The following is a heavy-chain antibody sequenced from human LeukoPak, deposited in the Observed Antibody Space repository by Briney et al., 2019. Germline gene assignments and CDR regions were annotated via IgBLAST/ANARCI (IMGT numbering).Heavy chain of an antibody. CDR2: ISTSSTTI. D-gene: IGHD2-15*01. Sequence: PGGSLRLSCAASGFTFSRYSMSWVRQAPGKGLEWLSYISTSSTTIYYADSVKGRFTISRDDARNSLSLQMNSLRADDTAVYYCAKEMGYCTGGSCYRWFDSWGQGTLVTVSS. J-gene: IGHJ5*01. V-gene: IGHV3-48*01. CDR1: GFTFSRYS. CDR3: AKEMGYCTGGSCYRWFDS.